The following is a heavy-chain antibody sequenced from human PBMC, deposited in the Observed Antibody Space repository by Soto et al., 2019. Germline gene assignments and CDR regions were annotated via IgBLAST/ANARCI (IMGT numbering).Heavy chain of an antibody. CDR3: ARAGSGREWPISSGGLDV. V-gene: IGHV1-69*02. CDR1: GGTFSSFT. Sequence: QVQLVQSGAEVKKPGSSVKVSCKASGGTFSSFTLNWVRQAPGQGLEWMGRIIPMLEMANYAQKFQGRVTITADKSTSTTYMELSSLRSEDTAVYYYARAGSGREWPISSGGLDVWGQGTTVTV. CDR2: IIPMLEMA. D-gene: IGHD3-10*01. J-gene: IGHJ6*02.